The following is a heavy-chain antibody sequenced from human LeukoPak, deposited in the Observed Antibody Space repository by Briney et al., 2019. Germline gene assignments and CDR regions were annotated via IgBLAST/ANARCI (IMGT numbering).Heavy chain of an antibody. CDR3: ATKTDFWSGYYMIEGMDV. CDR2: IYYSGST. Sequence: PLETLSLTCTVSGGSISSGDYYWSWIRQPPGKGLEWIGYIYYSGSTYYNPSLKSRVTISVDTSKNQFSLKLSSVTAADTAVYYCATKTDFWSGYYMIEGMDVWGQGTTVTVSS. D-gene: IGHD3-3*01. J-gene: IGHJ6*02. CDR1: GGSISSGDYY. V-gene: IGHV4-30-4*01.